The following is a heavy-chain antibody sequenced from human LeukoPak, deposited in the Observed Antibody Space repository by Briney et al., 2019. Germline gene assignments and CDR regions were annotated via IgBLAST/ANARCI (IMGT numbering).Heavy chain of an antibody. CDR3: ARARVGCTNYAFDI. J-gene: IGHJ3*02. Sequence: PGGSLRLSCTASGFTFSSLAMTWVRQAPGKGLEWVSTIRSNGDTTYNADSVKGRFTISRDNSKNTLYLQMNSLRAEDTAVYYCARARVGCTNYAFDIWGQGTMVTVSS. CDR1: GFTFSSLA. CDR2: IRSNGDTT. D-gene: IGHD2-8*01. V-gene: IGHV3-23*01.